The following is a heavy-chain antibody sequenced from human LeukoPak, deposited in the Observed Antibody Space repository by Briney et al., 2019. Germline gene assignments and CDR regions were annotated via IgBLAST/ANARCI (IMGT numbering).Heavy chain of an antibody. CDR2: ISSSGTAI. Sequence: GGSLRLSCAASGFTFSSYEMNWVRQAPGKGLEWVSYISSSGTAIYYADSVKGRFTISRDNAKNSLYLQMNSLRAEDTAVYYCARVGVVVAATGNLWFDPWGQGTLVTVSS. CDR3: ARVGVVVAATGNLWFDP. V-gene: IGHV3-48*03. CDR1: GFTFSSYE. D-gene: IGHD2-15*01. J-gene: IGHJ5*02.